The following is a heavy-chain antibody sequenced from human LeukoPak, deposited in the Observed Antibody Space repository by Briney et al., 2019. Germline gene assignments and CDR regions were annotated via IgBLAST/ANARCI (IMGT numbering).Heavy chain of an antibody. J-gene: IGHJ4*02. CDR2: IGSSSSYI. Sequence: GGSLRLSCAASGFTFSSYSMNWVRQAPGKGLEWVSSIGSSSSYIYYADSVKGRFTISRDNAKNSLYLQMNSLRAEDTAVYYCARVGRQNEYWGQGTLVTVSS. D-gene: IGHD1-26*01. CDR1: GFTFSSYS. V-gene: IGHV3-21*01. CDR3: ARVGRQNEY.